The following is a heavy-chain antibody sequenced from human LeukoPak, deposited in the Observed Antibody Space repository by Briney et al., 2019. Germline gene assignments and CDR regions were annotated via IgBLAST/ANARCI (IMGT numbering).Heavy chain of an antibody. V-gene: IGHV3-11*01. J-gene: IGHJ3*02. CDR3: ARDPNGDYVGAFDI. D-gene: IGHD4-17*01. CDR2: ISSSGSTI. Sequence: GGSLRLSCAASGFTFSDYYMSWIRQAPGKGLEWVSYISSSGSTIYYADSVKGRFTISRDNAKNTLYLQMNRLRAEDTAVYYCARDPNGDYVGAFDILGQGTMVTVSS. CDR1: GFTFSDYY.